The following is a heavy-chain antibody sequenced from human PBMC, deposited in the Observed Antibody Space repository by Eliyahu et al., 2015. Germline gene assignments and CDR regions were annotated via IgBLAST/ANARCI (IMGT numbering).Heavy chain of an antibody. D-gene: IGHD2-15*01. J-gene: IGHJ3*02. CDR3: ARAWVVDEWGAFDI. V-gene: IGHV4-31*03. Sequence: QVQLQESGPGLVKPSQTLSLTCTVSGGSIXSGGYYWSWIRQHPGKGLEWIGYIYYSGSTYYNPSLKSRVTISVDTSKNQFSLKLSSVTAADTAVYYCARAWVVDEWGAFDIWGQGTMVTVSS. CDR2: IYYSGST. CDR1: GGSIXSGGYY.